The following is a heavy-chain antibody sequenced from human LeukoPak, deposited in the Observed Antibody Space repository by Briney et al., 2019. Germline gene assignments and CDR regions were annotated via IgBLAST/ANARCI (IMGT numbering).Heavy chain of an antibody. D-gene: IGHD3-22*01. J-gene: IGHJ4*02. CDR3: VKEISVYYDY. CDR1: GFTFSASP. Sequence: GGSLRLSCSASGFTFSASPMHWIRQAPGRGLEYVSAISGEGGTTYYADSVKGRFTISRDNSKNTLYLQMSSLRAEDTAVYYCVKEISVYYDYWGQGTLVTVSS. CDR2: ISGEGGTT. V-gene: IGHV3-64D*06.